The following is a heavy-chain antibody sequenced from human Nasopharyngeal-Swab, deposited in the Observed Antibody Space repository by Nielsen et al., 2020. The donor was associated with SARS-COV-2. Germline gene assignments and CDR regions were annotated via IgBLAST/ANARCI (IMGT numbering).Heavy chain of an antibody. CDR3: ARPRYGGYEISPPNY. Sequence: ASVKVSCKASGYTFTSYYVHWVRQAPGQGLEWMGIINPSGGSTSYAQKFQGRVTMTRDTSTSTVYMELSSLRSEDTAVYYCARPRYGGYEISPPNYWGQGTLGTVSS. J-gene: IGHJ4*02. V-gene: IGHV1-46*01. CDR2: INPSGGST. D-gene: IGHD5-12*01. CDR1: GYTFTSYY.